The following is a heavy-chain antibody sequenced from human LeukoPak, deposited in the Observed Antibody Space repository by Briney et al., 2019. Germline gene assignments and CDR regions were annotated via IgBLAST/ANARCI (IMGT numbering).Heavy chain of an antibody. D-gene: IGHD2-2*01. J-gene: IGHJ6*03. CDR1: GFTFSSYS. CDR2: ISSSSSYI. Sequence: PGGSLRLSCAASGFTFSSYSMNWVRQAPGKGLEWVSSISSSSSYIYYADSVKGRFTISRDNAKNSLYLQMNSLRAEDTAVYYCARRLGSNTSSYYYYYMDVWGKGTTATVSS. CDR3: ARRLGSNTSSYYYYYMDV. V-gene: IGHV3-21*01.